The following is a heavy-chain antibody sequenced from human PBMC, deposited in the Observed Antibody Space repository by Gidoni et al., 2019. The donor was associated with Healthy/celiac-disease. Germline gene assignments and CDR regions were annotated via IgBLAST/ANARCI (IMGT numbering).Heavy chain of an antibody. V-gene: IGHV1-69*06. D-gene: IGHD3-10*01. Sequence: QVQLVQSGAEVKKPGSSVKVSCKASGGTFRSYAISWVRPAPGQGPEWMGGIIPSFGTANYAQKFQGRVTNTADKSTSTAYMELSSLRSEDTAVYYCARDYYGSGSYGRGGYYYGMDVWGQGTTVTVSS. CDR2: IIPSFGTA. CDR1: GGTFRSYA. J-gene: IGHJ6*02. CDR3: ARDYYGSGSYGRGGYYYGMDV.